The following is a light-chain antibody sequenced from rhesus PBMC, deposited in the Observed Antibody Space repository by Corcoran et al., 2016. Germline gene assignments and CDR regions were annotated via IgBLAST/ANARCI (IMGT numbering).Light chain of an antibody. J-gene: IGKJ1*01. CDR3: QQYNSDPRT. V-gene: IGKV1-37*01. CDR2: YTS. Sequence: DIQMTQSPSSLSASVGDRVTITCRASQGISRYLAWYQQTPGKAPTPLIYYTSNLESGGPSRCSGSRYGTEITHTISSLQPEDFATYYCQQYNSDPRTFGQGTKVEIK. CDR1: QGISRY.